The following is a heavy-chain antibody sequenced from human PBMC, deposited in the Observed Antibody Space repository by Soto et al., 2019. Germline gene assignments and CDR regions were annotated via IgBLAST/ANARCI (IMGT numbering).Heavy chain of an antibody. Sequence: LGESLKISFKGSGYNFTSYWIIWVRQMPGKGLELMGNIDPTDSFTNYSPSFQGHVTISTDKSMSTAYLQWGTLKTSYTAMYYCARRGYYFWSGLKVWGQGTTVNVSS. D-gene: IGHD3-3*01. CDR3: ARRGYYFWSGLKV. CDR1: GYNFTSYW. CDR2: IDPTDSFT. J-gene: IGHJ6*02. V-gene: IGHV5-10-1*01.